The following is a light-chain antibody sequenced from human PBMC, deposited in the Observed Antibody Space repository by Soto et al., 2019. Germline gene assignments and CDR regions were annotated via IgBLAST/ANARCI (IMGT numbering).Light chain of an antibody. CDR2: FGS. CDR3: MQALQTPWT. Sequence: DIVMTQSPLSLPVTPGEPASISCRSSQSLLHSNGYDYLAWYLQKPRQSPQLLIYFGSNRAAGVPDRFSGSGSGTHFTLRISRVEADDVGIYYCMQALQTPWTFGQGTKVEIK. CDR1: QSLLHSNGYDY. V-gene: IGKV2-28*01. J-gene: IGKJ1*01.